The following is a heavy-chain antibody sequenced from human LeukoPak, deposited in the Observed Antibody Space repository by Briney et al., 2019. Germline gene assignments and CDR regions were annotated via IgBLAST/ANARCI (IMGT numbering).Heavy chain of an antibody. CDR1: GGSISSYY. V-gene: IGHV4-4*07. J-gene: IGHJ5*02. D-gene: IGHD3-3*01. CDR3: ARSRITIFGVAPCWFDP. Sequence: SETLSLTCTVSGGSISSYYWSWIRQPAGKGLEWIGRIYTSGSTNYNPSLKSRVTMSVDTSKNQFSLKLSSVTAADTAVYYCARSRITIFGVAPCWFDPWGQGTLVTVSS. CDR2: IYTSGST.